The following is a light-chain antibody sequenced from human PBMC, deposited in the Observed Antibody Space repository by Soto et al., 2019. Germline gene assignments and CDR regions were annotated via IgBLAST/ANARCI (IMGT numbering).Light chain of an antibody. CDR3: CLAKTSNTPLYV. Sequence: QSVLAQPASVSGSPGQSITISCTGTSSDTVSYTFVSWYQQHPGKAPKLLIYDVSNRPSGVSTLFSGAQSDNRASLTISGRQAEDEANYCCCLAKTSNTPLYVSGMGTKHT. J-gene: IGLJ1*01. V-gene: IGLV2-14*01. CDR2: DVS. CDR1: SSDTVSYTF.